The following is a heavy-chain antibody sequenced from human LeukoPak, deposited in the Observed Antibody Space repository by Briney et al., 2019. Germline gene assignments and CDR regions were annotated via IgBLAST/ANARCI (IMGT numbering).Heavy chain of an antibody. CDR1: GDSVSSNSAA. CDR3: ARGVRGVNDY. D-gene: IGHD3-10*01. CDR2: TYYRSNWYN. J-gene: IGHJ4*02. Sequence: QTLSLTCAISGDSVSSNSAAWNWIRQSPSRGLEWLGRTYYRSNWYNDYAVSVKSRISINPDTSKNRFSLQLTSVTPEDTAMYYCARGVRGVNDYWGQGTLVTVSS. V-gene: IGHV6-1*01.